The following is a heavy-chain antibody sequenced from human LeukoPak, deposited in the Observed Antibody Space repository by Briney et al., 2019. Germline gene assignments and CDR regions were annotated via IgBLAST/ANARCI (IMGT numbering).Heavy chain of an antibody. CDR1: GYTFTSYG. D-gene: IGHD1-1*01. CDR3: ARESYDTTGTMLFDY. V-gene: IGHV1-18*01. CDR2: ISAYNGNT. J-gene: IGHJ4*02. Sequence: ASVKVSCKASGYTFTSYGISWVRQAPGQGLEWMGWISAYNGNTNYAQKLQGRVTMTTDTSTSTAYMELRSLRSDDTAVYYCARESYDTTGTMLFDYWGQGTLVTVSS.